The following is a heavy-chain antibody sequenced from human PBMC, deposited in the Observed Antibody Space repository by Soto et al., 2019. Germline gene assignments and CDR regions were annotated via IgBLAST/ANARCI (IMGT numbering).Heavy chain of an antibody. J-gene: IGHJ6*02. Sequence: EASVKVSCKASGGTFSSYAISWVRQAPGQGLEWMGGIIPIFGTANYAQKFQGRVTITADESTSTAYMELSSLRSEDTAVYYCARDRERWLQSYYYYYGMDVWGQGTTVTVSS. D-gene: IGHD5-12*01. V-gene: IGHV1-69*13. CDR3: ARDRERWLQSYYYYYGMDV. CDR1: GGTFSSYA. CDR2: IIPIFGTA.